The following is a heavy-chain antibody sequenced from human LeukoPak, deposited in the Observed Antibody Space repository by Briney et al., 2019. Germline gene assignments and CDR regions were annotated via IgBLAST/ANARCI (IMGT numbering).Heavy chain of an antibody. CDR1: GGSISNYY. D-gene: IGHD3-9*01. V-gene: IGHV4-59*01. Sequence: SETLSPTCSGSGGSISNYYWSWIRQPPGKGLEWIGYIYNNENTNYNPALKSRVTISADTSKSQFSLKLSSVTAADTAVYFCARGGNDILGAYFPGIYGMDVWGQGTTVTVSS. CDR2: IYNNENT. CDR3: ARGGNDILGAYFPGIYGMDV. J-gene: IGHJ6*02.